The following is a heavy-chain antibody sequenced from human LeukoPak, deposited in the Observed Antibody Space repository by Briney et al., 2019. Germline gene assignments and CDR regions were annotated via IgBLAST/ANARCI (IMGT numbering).Heavy chain of an antibody. V-gene: IGHV3-23*01. D-gene: IGHD2-15*01. CDR1: GFTFSSYA. J-gene: IGHJ4*02. CDR2: ISGSGGST. Sequence: PGGSLRLSCAASGFTFSSYAMSWVRQAPGKGLEWVSAISGSGGSTYYADSVKGRFTISRDNSKNTLYLQMNSLRAEDTAVYYCAKDRVDIVVVVAAESFDYWGQGTLVTVSS. CDR3: AKDRVDIVVVVAAESFDY.